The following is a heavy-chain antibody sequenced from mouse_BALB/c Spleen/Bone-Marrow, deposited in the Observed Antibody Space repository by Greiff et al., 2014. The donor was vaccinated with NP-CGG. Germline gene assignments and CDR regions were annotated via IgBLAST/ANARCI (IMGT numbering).Heavy chain of an antibody. V-gene: IGHV1-69*02. D-gene: IGHD1-1*01. CDR2: IDPSDSYT. J-gene: IGHJ2*01. CDR1: GYTFTSYW. Sequence: VQGVESGAELVKPGASVKLSCKASGYTFTSYWMHWVKQRPGQGLEWIGEIDPSDSYTNYNQKFKGKATLTVDKSSSTAYMQLSSLTSEDSAVYYCARREYYGSSYLYFDYWGQGTTLTVSS. CDR3: ARREYYGSSYLYFDY.